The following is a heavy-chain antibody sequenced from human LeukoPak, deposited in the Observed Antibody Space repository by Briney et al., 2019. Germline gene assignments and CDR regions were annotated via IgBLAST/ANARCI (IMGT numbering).Heavy chain of an antibody. CDR1: GGSFSGYY. J-gene: IGHJ4*02. CDR3: ARDWYYYDSSGYRDPFY. CDR2: IYYSGST. V-gene: IGHV4-34*01. Sequence: SETLSLTCAVYGGSFSGYYWGWIRQPPGKGLEWIGSIYYSGSTYYNPSLKSRVTISVDTSKNQFSLKLSSVTAADTAVYYCARDWYYYDSSGYRDPFYWGQGTLVTVSS. D-gene: IGHD3-22*01.